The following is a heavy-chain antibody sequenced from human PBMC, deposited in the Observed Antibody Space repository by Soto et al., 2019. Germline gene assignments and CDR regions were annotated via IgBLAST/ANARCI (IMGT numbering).Heavy chain of an antibody. CDR1: GYTFTGYY. Sequence: ASVKVSCKASGYTFTGYYMHWVRQAPGQGLEWMGWINPNSGGTNYAQKFQGWVTMTRDTSISTAYMELSRLRSDDTAVYYCARGYGWGIYSREGPQIYYYCGRDVGGKGTRVTVSS. CDR2: INPNSGGT. V-gene: IGHV1-2*04. J-gene: IGHJ6*04. CDR3: ARGYGWGIYSREGPQIYYYCGRDV. D-gene: IGHD3-10*01.